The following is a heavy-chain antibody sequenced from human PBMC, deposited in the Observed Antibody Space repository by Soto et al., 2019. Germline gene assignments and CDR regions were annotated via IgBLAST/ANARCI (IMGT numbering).Heavy chain of an antibody. Sequence: QVQLVQSGAEVKKPGASVKVSCKASGYTFTSYDINWVRQATGQGLEWMGWMNPNSGNTGYAQKFQGRVTMTRNTSISTAYMQLSSLRSEDTAVYYCARSVEWLASFDYWGQGTLVTVSS. V-gene: IGHV1-8*01. CDR3: ARSVEWLASFDY. J-gene: IGHJ4*02. CDR2: MNPNSGNT. D-gene: IGHD6-19*01. CDR1: GYTFTSYD.